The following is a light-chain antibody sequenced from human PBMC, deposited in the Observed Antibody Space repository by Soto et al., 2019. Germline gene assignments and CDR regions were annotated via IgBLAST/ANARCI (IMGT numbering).Light chain of an antibody. J-gene: IGLJ2*01. Sequence: QSVLTQPPSVFAAPGQKVTISCSGSSPNIGSNIVSWYQQLPGTAPKLLIYEDNKRPSGIPDRLSGSKSGTSATLGITGLQTGDEAEYYCGSWDSSLTGGVFGGGTKLTVL. V-gene: IGLV1-51*02. CDR2: EDN. CDR1: SPNIGSNI. CDR3: GSWDSSLTGGV.